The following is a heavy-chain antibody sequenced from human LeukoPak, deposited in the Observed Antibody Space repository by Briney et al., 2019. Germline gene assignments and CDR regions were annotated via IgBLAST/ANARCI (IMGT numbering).Heavy chain of an antibody. D-gene: IGHD3-3*01. Sequence: SVKVSCKASGGTFSSYAISWVGQAPGQVLEWMGGVIPIFGTANYAQKLQGRVTITADESTSTAYMELSSLRSEDPAVYYCARDHRFLEWYQFDYWGQGTLVTVSS. CDR1: GGTFSSYA. J-gene: IGHJ4*02. CDR2: VIPIFGTA. V-gene: IGHV1-69*13. CDR3: ARDHRFLEWYQFDY.